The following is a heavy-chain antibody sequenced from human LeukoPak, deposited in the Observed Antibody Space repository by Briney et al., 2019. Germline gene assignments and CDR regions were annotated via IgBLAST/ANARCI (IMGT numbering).Heavy chain of an antibody. CDR2: ISSSSSYI. Sequence: GGSLRLSCAASGFTFSSYSMNWVRQAPGKGLEWVSSISSSSSYIYYADSVKGRFTISRDNAKNSLYLQMNSLRAEDTAVYYCAGIQLTPRQALYWGQGTLVTVSS. J-gene: IGHJ4*02. CDR1: GFTFSSYS. V-gene: IGHV3-21*01. D-gene: IGHD5-18*01. CDR3: AGIQLTPRQALY.